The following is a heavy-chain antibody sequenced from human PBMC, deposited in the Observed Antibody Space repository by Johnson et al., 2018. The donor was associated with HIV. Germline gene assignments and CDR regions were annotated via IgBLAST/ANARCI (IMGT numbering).Heavy chain of an antibody. V-gene: IGHV3-30-3*01. Sequence: QVQLVESGGGVVQPGGSLRLSCAASGFTFSSYAMHWVRQAPGKGLEWVAVISYDGSNKYYADSVKGRFTISRDKSKNTLYLQMNSLRAEDTAVYYCAKDLVVVTARGAFDIWGQGTMVTVSS. J-gene: IGHJ3*02. CDR1: GFTFSSYA. CDR3: AKDLVVVTARGAFDI. CDR2: ISYDGSNK. D-gene: IGHD2-21*02.